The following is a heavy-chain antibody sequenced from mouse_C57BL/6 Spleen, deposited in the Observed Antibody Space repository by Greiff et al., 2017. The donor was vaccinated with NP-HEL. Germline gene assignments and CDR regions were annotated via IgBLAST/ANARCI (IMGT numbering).Heavy chain of an antibody. Sequence: QVQLQQPGAELVKPGASVKLSCKASGYTFTSYWMHWVKQRPGQGLEWIGMIHPNSGSTNYNEKFKSKATLTVDKSSSTAYMQLSSLTSEDSAVYYCARSTMVTTRDYFDYWGQGTTLTVSS. CDR1: GYTFTSYW. CDR3: ARSTMVTTRDYFDY. J-gene: IGHJ2*01. V-gene: IGHV1-64*01. CDR2: IHPNSGST. D-gene: IGHD2-2*01.